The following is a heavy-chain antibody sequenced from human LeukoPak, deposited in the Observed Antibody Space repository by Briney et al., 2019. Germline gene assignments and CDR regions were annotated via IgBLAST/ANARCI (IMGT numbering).Heavy chain of an antibody. CDR3: ARHSGLYSDFYFDY. V-gene: IGHV4-59*08. D-gene: IGHD1-26*01. CDR1: GDSFSSYY. Sequence: SETLSLTCTVSGDSFSSYYWSWIAQSPGKGLEWSADIFDSGSTNHNPSLTTRVTISVATSKKQMSLKLPSVTAADTAVHYCARHSGLYSDFYFDYWGQGTLVTVSS. J-gene: IGHJ4*02. CDR2: IFDSGST.